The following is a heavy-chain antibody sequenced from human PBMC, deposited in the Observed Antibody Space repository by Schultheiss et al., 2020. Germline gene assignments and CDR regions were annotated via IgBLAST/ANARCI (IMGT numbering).Heavy chain of an antibody. D-gene: IGHD2-21*01. CDR2: VGTNGHT. CDR3: ARVDFLWASGDV. J-gene: IGHJ6*04. V-gene: IGHV3-13*01. CDR1: GFTFSSYD. Sequence: GGSLRLSCAASGFTFSSYDMHWVRQTKGEGLEWVSGVGTNGHTYFSSSVKGRFTISRENAKNSLYLQMNSLRAGDTAVYYCARVDFLWASGDVWGKGTTGTVAS.